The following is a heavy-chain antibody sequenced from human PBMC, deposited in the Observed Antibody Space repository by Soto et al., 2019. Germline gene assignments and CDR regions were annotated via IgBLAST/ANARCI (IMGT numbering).Heavy chain of an antibody. V-gene: IGHV3-30-3*01. Sequence: QVQLVESGGAVVQPGRSLKLSCATSGFVFSRYSMHWVRQSPGKGLEWVAVISHDANQTFYAESVRGRFTISKDRYKNTLFLQMNTLRTEDTATYHCARDASREGYNRGQGTRVTVSS. D-gene: IGHD3-10*01. J-gene: IGHJ4*02. CDR2: ISHDANQT. CDR3: ARDASREGYN. CDR1: GFVFSRYS.